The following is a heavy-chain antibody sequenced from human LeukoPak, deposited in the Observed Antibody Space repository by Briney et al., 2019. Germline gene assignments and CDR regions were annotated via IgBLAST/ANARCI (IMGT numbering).Heavy chain of an antibody. D-gene: IGHD3-9*01. CDR1: GFTFSSYS. CDR3: ASYYDILTGYSD. V-gene: IGHV3-21*01. CDR2: ISSSSSYI. J-gene: IGHJ4*02. Sequence: GGSLRPSCAASGFTFSSYSMNWVRQAPGKGLEWVSSISSSSSYIYYADSVKGRFTISRDNAKNSLYLQMNSLRAEDTAVYYCASYYDILTGYSDWGQGTQVTVSS.